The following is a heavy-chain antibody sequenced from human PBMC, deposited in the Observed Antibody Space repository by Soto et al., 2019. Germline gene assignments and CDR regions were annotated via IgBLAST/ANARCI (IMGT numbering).Heavy chain of an antibody. V-gene: IGHV1-2*02. CDR1: GDTFTGYY. Sequence: QVQLVQSGAEVKKPGASVTVSCRASGDTFTGYYMHWVRQAPGQGLEWMGWINPNSGVTKYAQKFQGGVTMTRDTSIRTGYMQLSRLRSDDTAVYYCARESGGATATLDYYYFYMDVWGTGTTVTVSS. J-gene: IGHJ6*03. CDR3: ARESGGATATLDYYYFYMDV. CDR2: INPNSGVT. D-gene: IGHD5-12*01.